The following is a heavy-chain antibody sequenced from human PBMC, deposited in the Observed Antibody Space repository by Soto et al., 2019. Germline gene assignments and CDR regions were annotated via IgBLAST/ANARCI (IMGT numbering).Heavy chain of an antibody. CDR1: GYTFTSYG. D-gene: IGHD3-22*01. Sequence: QVQLVQSGAEVKKPGASVKVSCKASGYTFTSYGVTWVRQAPGQGLEWMGWISTYNGNTNYAQNLQGRVTMTTDTSTSTAYMELRSLRSDDTAVYYCARDVDYYDNSGYCIWRYFGLWGRGTLVTVSS. J-gene: IGHJ2*01. CDR3: ARDVDYYDNSGYCIWRYFGL. V-gene: IGHV1-18*01. CDR2: ISTYNGNT.